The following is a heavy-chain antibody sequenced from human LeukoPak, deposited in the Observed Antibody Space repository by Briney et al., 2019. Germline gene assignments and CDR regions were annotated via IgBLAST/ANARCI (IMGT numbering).Heavy chain of an antibody. CDR1: GGSISSYY. CDR3: ARVEFNYYDSSGYYSPRSYYYYYYMDV. V-gene: IGHV4-59*01. CDR2: IYYSGST. J-gene: IGHJ6*03. Sequence: PSETLSLTCTVSGGSISSYYWSWIRQPPGKGLEWIGYIYYSGSTNYNPSLKSRVTISVDTSKNQFSLKLSSVTAADTAMYYCARVEFNYYDSSGYYSPRSYYYYYYMDVWGKGTTVTVSS. D-gene: IGHD3-22*01.